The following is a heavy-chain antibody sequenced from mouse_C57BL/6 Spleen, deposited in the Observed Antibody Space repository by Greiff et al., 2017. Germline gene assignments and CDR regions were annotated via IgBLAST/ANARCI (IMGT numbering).Heavy chain of an antibody. J-gene: IGHJ2*01. D-gene: IGHD1-1*01. Sequence: EVQLQQSGPELVKPGASVKISCKASGYTFPDYYMNWVKQSHGKSLAWIGDINPNHGGTRYNQKFKGKATLTVDKSSSTAYMERRSLTSEDSAVYDCASGVITTVAFDDWGQGTTLTVSS. V-gene: IGHV1-26*01. CDR1: GYTFPDYY. CDR3: ASGVITTVAFDD. CDR2: INPNHGGT.